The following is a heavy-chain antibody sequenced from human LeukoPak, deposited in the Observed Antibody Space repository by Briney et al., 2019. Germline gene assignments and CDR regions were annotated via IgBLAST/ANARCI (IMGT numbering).Heavy chain of an antibody. V-gene: IGHV3-64*01. CDR2: ISSNGGST. CDR1: GFTFSSYA. Sequence: GGSLRLSCAASGFTFSSYAMHWVRQAPGKGLEYVSAISSNGGSTYYANSVKGRFTISRDNSKNTLYLQMGSLRAEDMAVYYCARDRSGSGDRRTRVWGQGTMVTVSS. D-gene: IGHD3-10*01. CDR3: ARDRSGSGDRRTRV. J-gene: IGHJ3*01.